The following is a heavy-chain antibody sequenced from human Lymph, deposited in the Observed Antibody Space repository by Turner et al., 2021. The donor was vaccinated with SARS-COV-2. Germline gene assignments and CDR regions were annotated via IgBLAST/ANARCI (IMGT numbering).Heavy chain of an antibody. J-gene: IGHJ6*02. D-gene: IGHD6-13*01. Sequence: VQLVESGGGVVQPGRSLRLSCAASGFTFSSYGMHWVRQAPGKGLEWVAFIWYDGSNKYYADSVKGRFTISRDNSKNTLYLQMSSLRVEDTAVYYCARGSAGGDVWGQGTTVTVSS. V-gene: IGHV3-33*01. CDR3: ARGSAGGDV. CDR2: IWYDGSNK. CDR1: GFTFSSYG.